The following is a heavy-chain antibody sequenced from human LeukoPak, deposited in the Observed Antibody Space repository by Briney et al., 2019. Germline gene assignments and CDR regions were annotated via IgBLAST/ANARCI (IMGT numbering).Heavy chain of an antibody. CDR1: GDSVSSKRSA. V-gene: IGHV6-1*01. Sequence: SLTLSLTCDISGDSVSSKRSAWNWIRQSPSRGLEWLGRTYYRFKWNYHYAVAVESRPTINPDTSKNQFSLQPNSVTPEDTAVYYCARNSADLDFWGQGILVTVSS. J-gene: IGHJ4*02. CDR2: TYYRFKWNY. D-gene: IGHD1-26*01. CDR3: ARNSADLDF.